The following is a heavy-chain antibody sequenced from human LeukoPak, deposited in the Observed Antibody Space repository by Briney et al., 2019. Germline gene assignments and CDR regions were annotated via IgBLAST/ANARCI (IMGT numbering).Heavy chain of an antibody. D-gene: IGHD3-16*02. CDR1: GFTFSSYS. J-gene: IGHJ6*03. CDR3: ASGGDRDYMDV. V-gene: IGHV3-21*01. Sequence: GGSLRLSCAASGFTFSSYSMNWVRRAPGKGLEWVSSISSSSSYIYYADSLKGRFTISRDSARNSLYLQMNSLRAEDTAVYYCASGGDRDYMDVWGKGTTVTVSS. CDR2: ISSSSSYI.